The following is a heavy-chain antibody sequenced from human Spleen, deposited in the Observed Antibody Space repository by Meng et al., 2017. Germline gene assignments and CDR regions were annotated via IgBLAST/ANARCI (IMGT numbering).Heavy chain of an antibody. D-gene: IGHD3-10*01. Sequence: SETLSLTCTVSGGSISSYYWSWIRQPPGKGLEWIGYIHYSGSTNYNPSLKSRVTISVDTSKNQFSLKLSAVTAADTAVYYCAGVYYYGSGYNPHYYYYGMDVWGQGTTVTVSS. V-gene: IGHV4-59*01. CDR3: AGVYYYGSGYNPHYYYYGMDV. CDR2: IHYSGST. J-gene: IGHJ6*02. CDR1: GGSISSYY.